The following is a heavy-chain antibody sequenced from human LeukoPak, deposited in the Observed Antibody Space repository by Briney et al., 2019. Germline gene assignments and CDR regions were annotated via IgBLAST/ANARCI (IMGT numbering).Heavy chain of an antibody. CDR2: IHYDGGFD. Sequence: GGSLRLSCEASGVTFNGSGIHWVRQAPGKGLEWMACIHYDGGFDYYLDFVKGGFTVSRDSSKNIVYLQMSALRADDTAVYYCARDNVRGIVWGAADDALDVWGQGTMVTVSS. CDR3: ARDNVRGIVWGAADDALDV. V-gene: IGHV3-30*02. CDR1: GVTFNGSG. D-gene: IGHD3-10*01. J-gene: IGHJ3*01.